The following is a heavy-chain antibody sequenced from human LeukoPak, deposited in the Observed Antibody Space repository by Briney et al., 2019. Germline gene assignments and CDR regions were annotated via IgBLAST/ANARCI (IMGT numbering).Heavy chain of an antibody. V-gene: IGHV3-23*01. Sequence: GGSLRLSCAASGFTVSSNYMSWVRQAPGKGLEWVSVISGGGGITDYADSVKGRFTISRDNSRNTLYLQMNSLRADDTAVYYCATPPGTTVYWGQGTPVTVSS. J-gene: IGHJ4*02. CDR2: ISGGGGIT. CDR1: GFTVSSNY. D-gene: IGHD2/OR15-2a*01. CDR3: ATPPGTTVY.